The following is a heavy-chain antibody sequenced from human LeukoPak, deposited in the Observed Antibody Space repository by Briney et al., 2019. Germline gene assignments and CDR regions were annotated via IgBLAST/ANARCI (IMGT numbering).Heavy chain of an antibody. D-gene: IGHD2-2*01. CDR3: AREVCSSTSCYYYNAFDI. CDR2: ISSSSSYI. CDR1: GFTFSSYS. J-gene: IGHJ3*02. Sequence: GGSLRLSCAASGFTFSSYSMNWVRQAPGKGLERVSSISSSSSYIYYADSVKGRFTISRDNAKNSLYLQMNSLRAEDTAVYYCAREVCSSTSCYYYNAFDIWGQGTMVTVSS. V-gene: IGHV3-21*01.